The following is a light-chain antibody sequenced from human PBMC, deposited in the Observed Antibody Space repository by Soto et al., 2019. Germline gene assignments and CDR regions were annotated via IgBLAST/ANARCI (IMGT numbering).Light chain of an antibody. CDR3: QLRYNWPPT. J-gene: IGKJ2*01. Sequence: EIVLSQSPAILSLSPGDRATLSCRATQTVSSFLAWYQQKPGQAPRLLIYDTSNRATGVPARFSSLEPEDFAGYFCQLRYNWPPTFGQGTKLEI. CDR2: DTS. V-gene: IGKV3-11*01. CDR1: QTVSSF.